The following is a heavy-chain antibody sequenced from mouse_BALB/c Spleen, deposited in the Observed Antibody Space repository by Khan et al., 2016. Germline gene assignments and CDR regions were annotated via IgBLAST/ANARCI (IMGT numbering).Heavy chain of an antibody. J-gene: IGHJ2*01. CDR2: IDPANGNT. Sequence: EVQLQESGAELVKPGASVKLSCTASGFNIKDTYMHWVKQRPEQGLEWIGRIDPANGNTKYDPKFQGKATITADTSSNTAYRQLSSLTSEDTAVYDWARSTDYWGQGTTLTVSS. D-gene: IGHD2-1*01. V-gene: IGHV14-3*02. CDR3: ARSTDY. CDR1: GFNIKDTY.